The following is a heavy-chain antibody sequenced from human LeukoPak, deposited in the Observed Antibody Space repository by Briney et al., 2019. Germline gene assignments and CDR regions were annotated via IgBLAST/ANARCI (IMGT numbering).Heavy chain of an antibody. V-gene: IGHV3-48*03. J-gene: IGHJ4*02. CDR3: ARVGYDILTGYRPFDY. CDR1: GFTFSSYE. CDR2: ISSSGSTI. D-gene: IGHD3-9*01. Sequence: GGSLRLSCAASGFTFSSYEMNWVRQAPGKGLEWVSYISSSGSTIYYADSVKGRFTISRDNAKNSLYLQMNSLRAEDTAVYYCARVGYDILTGYRPFDYWGQGTLVTVSS.